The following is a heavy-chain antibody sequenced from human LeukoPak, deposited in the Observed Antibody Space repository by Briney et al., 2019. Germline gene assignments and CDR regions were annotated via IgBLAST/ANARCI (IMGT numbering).Heavy chain of an antibody. V-gene: IGHV4-34*01. CDR3: ARTKPYYYGSGSYLNSEYFQH. J-gene: IGHJ1*01. Sequence: SETLSLTCAVYGGSFSGYYWSWIRQPPGKGLEWIGEINHSGSTNYNPSLKSRVTISVDTSKNQFSLKLSSVTAADTAVYYCARTKPYYYGSGSYLNSEYFQHWGQGTLVTVSS. D-gene: IGHD3-10*01. CDR2: INHSGST. CDR1: GGSFSGYY.